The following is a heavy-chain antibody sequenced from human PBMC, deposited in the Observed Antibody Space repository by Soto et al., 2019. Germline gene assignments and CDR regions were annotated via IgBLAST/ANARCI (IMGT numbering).Heavy chain of an antibody. J-gene: IGHJ4*02. CDR1: GFTFSSCA. Sequence: QVQLVESGGGVAQPGRSLRLSCAVSGFTFSSCAMHWVRQAPGRGWEWVAVISYEGNNKYYADSVKGRFTISRDNSKNTLYLQINSLSAEDTAVYYCATGVVLPWFGETTEREFAYWGQGTLVTVSS. V-gene: IGHV3-30*03. D-gene: IGHD3-10*01. CDR3: ATGVVLPWFGETTEREFAY. CDR2: ISYEGNNK.